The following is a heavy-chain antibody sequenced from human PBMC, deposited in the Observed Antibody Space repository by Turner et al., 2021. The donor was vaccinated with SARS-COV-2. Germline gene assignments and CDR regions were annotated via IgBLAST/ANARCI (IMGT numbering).Heavy chain of an antibody. J-gene: IGHJ4*02. CDR2: TSYDGSNK. CDR3: AKQQGLYSNPMYYFDY. CDR1: GFTFSSYG. Sequence: QVQLVESGGGVVQPGRSLRLSCAASGFTFSSYGMPWVRQAPGKGLEWVAVTSYDGSNKYYADSVKVRFTISRDNSKNTLYLQMNSLRAEDTAVYYCAKQQGLYSNPMYYFDYWGQGTLVTVSS. D-gene: IGHD4-4*01. V-gene: IGHV3-30*18.